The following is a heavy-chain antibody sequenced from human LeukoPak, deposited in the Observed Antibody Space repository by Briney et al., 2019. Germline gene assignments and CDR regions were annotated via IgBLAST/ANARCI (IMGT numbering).Heavy chain of an antibody. CDR1: GGSISSYY. V-gene: IGHV4-59*01. Sequence: SETLSLTCTVSGGSISSYYWSWIRQPPGKGLEWIGYIYFSGSTNYNPSLKSRVTISVDTSKNQFSLKLSSVTAADTAVYYCARDYQYYDSSGMDAFDIWGQGTMVTVSS. J-gene: IGHJ3*02. CDR3: ARDYQYYDSSGMDAFDI. CDR2: IYFSGST. D-gene: IGHD3-22*01.